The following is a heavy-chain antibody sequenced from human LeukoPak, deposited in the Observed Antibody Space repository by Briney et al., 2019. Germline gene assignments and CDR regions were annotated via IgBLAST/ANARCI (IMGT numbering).Heavy chain of an antibody. Sequence: ASVKVSCKASGGTFNNYTISWVRQAPGQGLEWMGGIIPIFGTANYAQKFQGRVTITADKSTSTAYMELSSLRSEDTAVYYCARAVSGSCFLYWGQGTLVTVSS. J-gene: IGHJ4*02. D-gene: IGHD2-15*01. CDR3: ARAVSGSCFLY. CDR2: IIPIFGTA. V-gene: IGHV1-69*06. CDR1: GGTFNNYT.